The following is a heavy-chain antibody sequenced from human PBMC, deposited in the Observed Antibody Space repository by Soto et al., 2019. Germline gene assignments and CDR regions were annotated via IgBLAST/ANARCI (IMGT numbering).Heavy chain of an antibody. V-gene: IGHV3-49*03. D-gene: IGHD1-26*01. CDR2: ISSNAYGGTT. J-gene: IGHJ4*02. CDR1: GFTFGDSL. CDR3: ARGELY. Sequence: EVQLVESGGGLVQPGRSLRLSCTASGFTFGDSLMTWFRQAPGKGLEWVAFISSNAYGGTTEYAASVKGRFTISRDDSKSIAYLQMNSLKTDDPAVYYCARGELYWGQGTLVNVSS.